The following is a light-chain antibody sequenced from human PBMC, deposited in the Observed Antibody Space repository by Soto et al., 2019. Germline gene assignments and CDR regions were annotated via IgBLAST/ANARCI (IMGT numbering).Light chain of an antibody. CDR1: SSNIGSDT. CDR2: RSN. CDR3: ASWDAGLSGWV. J-gene: IGLJ3*02. V-gene: IGLV1-44*01. Sequence: QSVLTQPPSASGTPGQRVTISCSGSSSNIGSDTVNWYQQLPGTAPKLLIHRSNQRPSGVPGRFSGSKSGTSASLAISGLQPEDEADYHCASWDAGLSGWVFGGGTKVTVL.